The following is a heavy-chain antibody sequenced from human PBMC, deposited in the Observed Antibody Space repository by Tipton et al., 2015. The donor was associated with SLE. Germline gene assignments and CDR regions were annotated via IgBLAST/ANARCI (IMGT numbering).Heavy chain of an antibody. D-gene: IGHD3-16*01. V-gene: IGHV4-31*02. Sequence: QLVQSGAEVKKPGESLRISCKGSGYSFTSYWISWVRQMPGKGLEWIGYIYYSGSTYYNPSLKSRVTISVDTSKNQFSLKLSSVTAADTAVYYCARVPLTWGRGYWGQGTLVTVSS. CDR2: IYYSGST. CDR1: GYSFTSYW. CDR3: ARVPLTWGRGY. J-gene: IGHJ4*02.